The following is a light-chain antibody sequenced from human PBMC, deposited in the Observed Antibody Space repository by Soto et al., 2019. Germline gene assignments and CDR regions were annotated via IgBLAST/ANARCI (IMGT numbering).Light chain of an antibody. Sequence: MMMTQSPATLSVSPGGRVTLSCRTSHSVNSHVAWYQQKPGQAPRLLLYGASTRATGIPVRFSGSGFGTEFTLTISSLQSEDFAVYYCQQYKNWPLFGQGTQLEIK. CDR2: GAS. J-gene: IGKJ5*01. CDR1: HSVNSH. CDR3: QQYKNWPL. V-gene: IGKV3-15*01.